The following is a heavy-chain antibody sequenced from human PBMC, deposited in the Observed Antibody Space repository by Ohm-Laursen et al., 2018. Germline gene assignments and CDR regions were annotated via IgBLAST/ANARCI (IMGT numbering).Heavy chain of an antibody. CDR2: INRDGGDK. CDR3: ARADYVGNSDYFDH. V-gene: IGHV3-7*01. CDR1: GFTFSSHW. J-gene: IGHJ4*02. D-gene: IGHD4-23*01. Sequence: GSLRLSCAASGFTFSSHWMGWVRQAPGKGLEWVANINRDGGDKYYVDSVKGRFAISRGDAKNSVYLQMNSLRAEDTAVYYCARADYVGNSDYFDHWGQGTLVTVSS.